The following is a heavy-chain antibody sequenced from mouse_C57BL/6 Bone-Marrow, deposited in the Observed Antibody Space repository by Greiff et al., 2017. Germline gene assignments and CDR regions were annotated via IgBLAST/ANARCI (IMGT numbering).Heavy chain of an antibody. D-gene: IGHD1-1*01. J-gene: IGHJ1*03. V-gene: IGHV1-50*01. CDR3: AREDYGSTFDV. CDR2: IDPSDSYT. Sequence: QVQLKQPGAELVKPGASVKLSCKASGYTFTSYWMQWVKQRPGPGLEWIGEIDPSDSYTNYNQKFKGKATLTVDTSSSTAYMQLSSLTSEDSAVYYCAREDYGSTFDVWGTGTTVTVSS. CDR1: GYTFTSYW.